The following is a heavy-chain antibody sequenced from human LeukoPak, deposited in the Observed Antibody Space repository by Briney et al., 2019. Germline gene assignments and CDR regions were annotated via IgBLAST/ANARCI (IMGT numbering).Heavy chain of an antibody. CDR1: GYTLSELS. J-gene: IGHJ4*02. D-gene: IGHD3-22*01. CDR3: ARDNTYSSGGNYYDRFDY. V-gene: IGHV1-69*04. CDR2: IIPILGIA. Sequence: GASVKVSCKVSGYTLSELSMHWVRQAPGQGLEWMGRIIPILGIANYAQKFQGRVTITADKSTSTAYMELSSLRSEDTAVYYCARDNTYSSGGNYYDRFDYWGQGTLVTVSS.